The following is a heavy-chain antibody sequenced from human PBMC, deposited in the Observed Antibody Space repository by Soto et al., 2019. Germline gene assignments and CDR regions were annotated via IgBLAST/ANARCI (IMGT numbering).Heavy chain of an antibody. CDR2: ISGSGGST. CDR1: GFTFSSYA. J-gene: IGHJ6*02. CDR3: ATGGVDSASTSGMDV. Sequence: EVQLLESGGGLVQPGGSLRLSCAASGFTFSSYAMSWVRQAPGKGLEWVSAISGSGGSTYYADSEKGRFTISRDNSKNTPYLQMNSVRAEDTTVYYCATGGVDSASTSGMDVWGQGTTVTVSS. V-gene: IGHV3-23*01. D-gene: IGHD5-18*01.